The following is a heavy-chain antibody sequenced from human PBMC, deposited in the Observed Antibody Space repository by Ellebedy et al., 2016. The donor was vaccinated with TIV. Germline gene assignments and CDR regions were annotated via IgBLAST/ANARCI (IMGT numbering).Heavy chain of an antibody. D-gene: IGHD3-9*01. CDR2: LHSSGGT. Sequence: PGGSLRLSCAASGFIVSNVHMSWVRQTPGKGLEWLAVLHSSGGTHFADSVKGRFTISRDTSKNTLYFQMNSLRAEDTAVYYCVRARYVGGSVDYWGQGTLVTVSS. CDR1: GFIVSNVH. V-gene: IGHV3-66*01. CDR3: VRARYVGGSVDY. J-gene: IGHJ4*02.